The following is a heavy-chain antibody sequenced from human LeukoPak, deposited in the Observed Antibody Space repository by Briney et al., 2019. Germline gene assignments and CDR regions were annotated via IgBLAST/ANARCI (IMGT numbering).Heavy chain of an antibody. CDR2: INSDGSSI. Sequence: PGGSLRLSCAASGFTFSSYWMHWVRQVPGKGLVWVSRINSDGSSISYADSVKGRFTISRDNAKNTLYLQMNSLRAEDTAVLYCARDLSNYYDSSDATLDYWGQGTLVTVSS. J-gene: IGHJ4*02. CDR1: GFTFSSYW. D-gene: IGHD3-22*01. CDR3: ARDLSNYYDSSDATLDY. V-gene: IGHV3-74*01.